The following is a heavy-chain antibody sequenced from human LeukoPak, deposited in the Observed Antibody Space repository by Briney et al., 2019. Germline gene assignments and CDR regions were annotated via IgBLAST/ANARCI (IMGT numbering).Heavy chain of an antibody. CDR3: ARVSTKGYCSSTSCYGGVGWFDP. CDR1: GYSFTSNY. J-gene: IGHJ5*02. V-gene: IGHV1-46*01. D-gene: IGHD2-2*01. Sequence: ASVKVSCKASGYSFTSNYIHWVRQAPGQGLEWMGMIYPRDGSTSYAQKFQGRVTVTRDTSISTAYMELSRLRSDDTAVYYCARVSTKGYCSSTSCYGGVGWFDPRGQGTLVTVSS. CDR2: IYPRDGST.